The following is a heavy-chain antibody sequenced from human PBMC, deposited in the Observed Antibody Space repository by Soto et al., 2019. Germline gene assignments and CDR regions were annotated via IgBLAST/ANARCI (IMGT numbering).Heavy chain of an antibody. CDR2: ISYDGSNK. CDR1: GFTFSSYG. J-gene: IGHJ4*02. CDR3: AKRISGRGYCSGGSCLGLFDY. V-gene: IGHV3-30*18. Sequence: GGSLRLSCAASGFTFSSYGMHWVRQAPGKGLEWVAVISYDGSNKYYADSVKGRFTISRDNSKNTLYLQMNSLRAEDTAVYYCAKRISGRGYCSGGSCLGLFDYWGQGTLVTVSS. D-gene: IGHD2-15*01.